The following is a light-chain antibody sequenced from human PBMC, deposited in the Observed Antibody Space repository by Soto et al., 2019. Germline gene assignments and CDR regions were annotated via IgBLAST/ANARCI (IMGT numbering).Light chain of an antibody. J-gene: IGKJ1*01. Sequence: DIQMTQPPSSLSASVGDRFTITCRASQSVSNYLHWYQQKPGKAPNLLIYDASSLQSGVPSRFSGSGSGTDFTLTISSLQHEDFATYYCQQSYYNPTFGQGTKVDIK. CDR3: QQSYYNPT. CDR2: DAS. CDR1: QSVSNY. V-gene: IGKV1-39*01.